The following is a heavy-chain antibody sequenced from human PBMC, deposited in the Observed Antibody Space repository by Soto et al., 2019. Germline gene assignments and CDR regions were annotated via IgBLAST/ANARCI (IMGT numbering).Heavy chain of an antibody. D-gene: IGHD3-22*01. V-gene: IGHV1-46*03. J-gene: IGHJ3*02. Sequence: ASVTVSCKASAYTFTSYYIHWVRQAPGQGLEWMGIINPSGGSTSYAQKFQGRVTMTRDTSTSTVYMELSSLRSEDTAVYYCARIGDDYYDSSGYTNPGLAFDIWGQGTMVTVSS. CDR2: INPSGGST. CDR1: AYTFTSYY. CDR3: ARIGDDYYDSSGYTNPGLAFDI.